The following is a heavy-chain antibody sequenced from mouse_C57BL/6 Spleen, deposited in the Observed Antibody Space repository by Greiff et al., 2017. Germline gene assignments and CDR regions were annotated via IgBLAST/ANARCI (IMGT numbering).Heavy chain of an antibody. CDR2: INPYNGGT. V-gene: IGHV1-19*01. CDR3: ARSDCGSSYDWYFDV. Sequence: VQLQQSGPVLVKPGASVKMSCKASAYTFTDYYMNWVKQSHGKSLEWIGVINPYNGGTSYNQKFKGKATLTVDKSSSTAYMELTSLTSEDSAVYYCARSDCGSSYDWYFDVWGTGTTVTVSA. J-gene: IGHJ1*03. CDR1: AYTFTDYY. D-gene: IGHD1-1*01.